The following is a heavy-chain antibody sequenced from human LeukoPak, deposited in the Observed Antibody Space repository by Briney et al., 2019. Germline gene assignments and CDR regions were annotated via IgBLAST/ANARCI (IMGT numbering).Heavy chain of an antibody. CDR1: GYTFTGYY. CDR2: INPNSGGT. Sequence: ASVKVSCKASGYTFTGYYMHWVRQAPGQGLEWMGWINPNSGGTNYAQKFQGRVTMTRDTSISTAYMELSRLRSDDTAVYYCAGDCTSGYCFDYWGQGTLVTVSS. J-gene: IGHJ4*02. V-gene: IGHV1-2*02. CDR3: AGDCTSGYCFDY. D-gene: IGHD2-8*01.